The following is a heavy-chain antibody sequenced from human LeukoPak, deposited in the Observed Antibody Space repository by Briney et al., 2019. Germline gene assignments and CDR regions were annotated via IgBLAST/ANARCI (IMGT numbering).Heavy chain of an antibody. V-gene: IGHV3-23*01. CDR2: IRGGGENT. D-gene: IGHD2-15*01. J-gene: IGHJ4*02. Sequence: GGSLRLSCAASGYTFSTYSMSWVRQAPGKGLEWVSAIRGGGENTYNADSAKGRCTISRDNYKDTLSMQMNSLRAEDTAVYYCAKISWDGRGTFYWGQGTLVTVSS. CDR3: AKISWDGRGTFY. CDR1: GYTFSTYS.